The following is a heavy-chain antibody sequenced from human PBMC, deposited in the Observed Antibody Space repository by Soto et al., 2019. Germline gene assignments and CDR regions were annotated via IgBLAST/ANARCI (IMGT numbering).Heavy chain of an antibody. Sequence: QVQLVQSETEVKKPGSAVRVSCKASGGTFNTYAMNWVRQAPGQGLEWMGGILPMFDRPRYAQKFQGRVTLTLDEPTTTAYMELSSLRSDDTAVYYCTRSIGSGGVIGGFDYWGQGTLVTVSS. J-gene: IGHJ4*02. V-gene: IGHV1-69*01. D-gene: IGHD3-16*02. CDR1: GGTFNTYA. CDR3: TRSIGSGGVIGGFDY. CDR2: ILPMFDRP.